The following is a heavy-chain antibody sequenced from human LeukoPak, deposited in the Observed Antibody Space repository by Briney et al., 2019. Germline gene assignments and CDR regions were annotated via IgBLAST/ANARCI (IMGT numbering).Heavy chain of an antibody. CDR2: IYTSGST. V-gene: IGHV4-61*02. CDR1: GGSISSGSYY. D-gene: IGHD5-18*01. CDR3: ARGQKYRNGYTVTELGSGYFAY. J-gene: IGHJ4*02. Sequence: PSETLSLTCTVSGGSISSGSYYWSWIRQPAGKGLEWIGRIYTSGSTNYNPSLKSRVTISVDTSKNQFSLKLSSVTAADTAVYYCARGQKYRNGYTVTELGSGYFAYWGQGTLVTVSS.